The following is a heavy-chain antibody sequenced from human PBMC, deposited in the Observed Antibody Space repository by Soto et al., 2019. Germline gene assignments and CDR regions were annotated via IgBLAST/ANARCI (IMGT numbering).Heavy chain of an antibody. J-gene: IGHJ4*02. CDR2: ISGAGGSV. CDR3: AKGRDGHNFVFDL. Sequence: EVQLLESGGGLVQPGGPLRLSCAASGFTSSNFAMAWVRQVPGQGLEWVSCISGAGGSVYYADSVKGRFTLSRDNSRNTVYLQIDSLRAEDTAVYYCAKGRDGHNFVFDLWGQGTLVTVSS. V-gene: IGHV3-23*01. CDR1: GFTSSNFA.